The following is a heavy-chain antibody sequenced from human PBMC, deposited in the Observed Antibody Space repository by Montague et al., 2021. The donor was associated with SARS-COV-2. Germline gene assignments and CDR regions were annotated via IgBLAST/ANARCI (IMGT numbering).Heavy chain of an antibody. CDR2: TYYRSMWKS. D-gene: IGHD6-13*01. CDR3: VRGIEAAGSYDY. Sequence: CAISGDSVARHSATWNGNRQSPSRGLEWLGRTYYRSMWKSDYARSVKSRIAINPDTSKNQFSLQLGSVTPEDTALYYCVRGIEAAGSYDYWGQGTLVTVSS. J-gene: IGHJ4*02. V-gene: IGHV6-1*01. CDR1: GDSVARHSAT.